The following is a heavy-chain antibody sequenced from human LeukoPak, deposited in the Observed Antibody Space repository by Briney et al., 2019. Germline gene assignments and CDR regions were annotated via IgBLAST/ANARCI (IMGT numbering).Heavy chain of an antibody. CDR2: IYYSGST. CDR1: GGSISSYY. J-gene: IGHJ6*03. Sequence: SETLPLTCTVSGGSISSYYWSWIRQPPGKGLEWIGYIYYSGSTNYNPSLKSRVTISVDTSKNQFSLKLSSVTAADTAVYYCARDGSYGFSYYYYYMDVWGKGTTVTVSS. V-gene: IGHV4-59*12. D-gene: IGHD1-26*01. CDR3: ARDGSYGFSYYYYYMDV.